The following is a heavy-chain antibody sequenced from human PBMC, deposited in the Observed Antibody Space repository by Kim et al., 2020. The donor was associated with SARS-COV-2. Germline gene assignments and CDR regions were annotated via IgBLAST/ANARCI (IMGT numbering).Heavy chain of an antibody. Sequence: VKGRFTISRENAKNSLYLQMNSLRAGDTAVYYCARSLPYYYDSSGYAFDIWGQGTMVTVSS. CDR3: ARSLPYYYDSSGYAFDI. D-gene: IGHD3-22*01. V-gene: IGHV3-13*01. J-gene: IGHJ3*02.